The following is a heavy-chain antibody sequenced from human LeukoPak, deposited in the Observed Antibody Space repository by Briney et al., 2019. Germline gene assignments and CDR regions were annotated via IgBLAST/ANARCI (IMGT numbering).Heavy chain of an antibody. CDR3: ARGGAARPDY. J-gene: IGHJ4*02. V-gene: IGHV3-7*01. CDR1: GFTFSSYW. Sequence: PGESLRLSCAASGFTFSSYWMSWVRQAPGKGLEWVANIKQDGSEKYYVDPVKGRFTISRDNAKNSLYLQMNSLRAGDTAVYYCARGGAARPDYWGQGTLVTVSS. CDR2: IKQDGSEK. D-gene: IGHD6-25*01.